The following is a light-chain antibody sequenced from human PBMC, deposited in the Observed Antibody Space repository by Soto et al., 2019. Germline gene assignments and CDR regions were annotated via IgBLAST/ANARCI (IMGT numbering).Light chain of an antibody. CDR1: QSVTTY. Sequence: DMQLTQSPSSLSAAVGGRDTITLRASQSVTTYLHWYQQTEGEAPKILIYAISNLQSGVSSRFSGSGSGTDFSLTINTLQPEDFETYYCQQGYSNPWTFGQGTKVDIK. CDR3: QQGYSNPWT. CDR2: AIS. V-gene: IGKV1-39*01. J-gene: IGKJ1*01.